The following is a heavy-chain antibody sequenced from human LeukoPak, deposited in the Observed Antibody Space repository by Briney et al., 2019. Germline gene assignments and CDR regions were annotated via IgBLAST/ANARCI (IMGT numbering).Heavy chain of an antibody. J-gene: IGHJ4*02. CDR2: ISAYNGNT. V-gene: IGHV1-18*01. CDR1: GHTFTSYG. Sequence: ASVKVSCKASGHTFTSYGISWVRQAPGQVLEWMGWISAYNGNTNYAQKLQGRVTMTTDTSTSTAYMELRSLRSDDTAVYYCARTDIVVVVAAYDYWGQGTLVTVSS. CDR3: ARTDIVVVVAAYDY. D-gene: IGHD2-15*01.